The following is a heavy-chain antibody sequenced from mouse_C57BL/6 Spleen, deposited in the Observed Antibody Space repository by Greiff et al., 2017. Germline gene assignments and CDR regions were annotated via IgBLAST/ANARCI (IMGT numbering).Heavy chain of an antibody. J-gene: IGHJ2*01. Sequence: QVQLKQSGAELVKPGASVKISCKASGYAFSGYWMNWVKQRPGKGLEWIGQIYPGDGDTNYNGKFKGKATLTADKSSSTAYMQLSSLTSEDSAVYFCARDMNAYSFDYWGQGTTLTVSS. CDR1: GYAFSGYW. V-gene: IGHV1-80*01. CDR3: ARDMNAYSFDY. D-gene: IGHD2-3*01. CDR2: IYPGDGDT.